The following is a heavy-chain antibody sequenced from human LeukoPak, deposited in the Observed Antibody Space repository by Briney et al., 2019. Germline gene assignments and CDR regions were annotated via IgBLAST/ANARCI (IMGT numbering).Heavy chain of an antibody. V-gene: IGHV3-7*05. D-gene: IGHD5-24*01. J-gene: IGHJ4*02. CDR2: IKQDGREK. CDR1: GFTFTNNW. Sequence: GGSLRLSCAASGFTFTNNWMSWVRQAPGKGLEWVANIKQDGREKYYVASVKGRFTISRDNAKNSVYLQMNTLRAEDTAVYYCARGRAVDQWGQGTLVIAYS. CDR3: ARGRAVDQ.